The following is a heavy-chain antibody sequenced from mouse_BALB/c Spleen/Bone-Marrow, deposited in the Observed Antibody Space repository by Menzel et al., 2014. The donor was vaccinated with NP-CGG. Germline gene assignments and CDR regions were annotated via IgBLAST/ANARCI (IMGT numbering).Heavy chain of an antibody. CDR1: GYTFTSYI. CDR2: INPYNDGT. D-gene: IGHD2-3*01. CDR3: ARRWLPYAMDY. V-gene: IGHV1-14*01. J-gene: IGHJ4*01. Sequence: VQLKVSGPELVKPGASVKMSCKASGYTFTSYIMHWVKQKPGQGLEWIGYINPYNDGTKYNEKFKGKATLTSDKSSSTAYMELSSLTSEDSAVYYCARRWLPYAMDYWGQGTSVTVSS.